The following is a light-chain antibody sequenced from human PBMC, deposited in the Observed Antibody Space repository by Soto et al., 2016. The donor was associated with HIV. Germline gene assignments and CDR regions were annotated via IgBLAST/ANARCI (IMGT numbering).Light chain of an antibody. CDR3: MQSLQTPIT. CDR1: QNLQESNGYNY. CDR2: LAS. V-gene: IGKV2-28*01. Sequence: EIVMTQSPLSLPVTPGEPASISCRPSQNLQESNGYNYLDWYLQKPGQSPQLLIYLASIRASGVPDRFSGYGSDTEFTLKISRVEAEDVGVYYCMQSLQTPITFGGGTKVEIK. J-gene: IGKJ4*01.